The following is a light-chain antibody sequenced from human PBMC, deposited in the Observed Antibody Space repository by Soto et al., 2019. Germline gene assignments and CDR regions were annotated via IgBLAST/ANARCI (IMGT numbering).Light chain of an antibody. Sequence: EIVLTQSPAPLSLSPGERATLSCRASLIITRFLAWYQRTPGQAPRLLIYDASNRASGIPARFAGSGSGTDFTLTISSLEPEDSAIYYCQQRSNWPPLTFGGGTKVEIK. J-gene: IGKJ4*01. CDR1: LIITRF. V-gene: IGKV3-11*01. CDR3: QQRSNWPPLT. CDR2: DAS.